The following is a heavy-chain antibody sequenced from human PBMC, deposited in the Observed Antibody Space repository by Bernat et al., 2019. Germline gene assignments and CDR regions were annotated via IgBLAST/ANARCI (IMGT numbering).Heavy chain of an antibody. D-gene: IGHD6-19*01. CDR2: IGTPGDT. CDR1: GFTFSTYD. J-gene: IGHJ3*02. V-gene: IGHV3-13*04. CDR3: ARAQNIAVAGPGAFDI. Sequence: EVQLVESGGGLVQPGGSLRLSCAASGFTFSTYDLHWVRQATGKGLEWVSVIGTPGDTYYAGSVKGRFTISRENARNSVYLQMNSLRAGDTAVYYCARAQNIAVAGPGAFDIWGQGTMVTVSS.